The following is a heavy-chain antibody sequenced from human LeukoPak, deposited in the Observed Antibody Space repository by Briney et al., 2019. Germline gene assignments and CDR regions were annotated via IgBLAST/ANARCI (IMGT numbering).Heavy chain of an antibody. CDR2: IKQDGSEK. CDR1: GFTFSSYW. CDR3: ARDGPPDYYDSSGYYNYYYYYMDV. J-gene: IGHJ6*03. D-gene: IGHD3-22*01. Sequence: PGGSLRLSCEASGFTFSSYWMSWVRQAPGKGLEWVANIKQDGSEKYYVDSVKGRFTISRDNADNSLYLQVNSLRAEDTAVYYCARDGPPDYYDSSGYYNYYYYYMDVWGKGTTVTVSS. V-gene: IGHV3-7*01.